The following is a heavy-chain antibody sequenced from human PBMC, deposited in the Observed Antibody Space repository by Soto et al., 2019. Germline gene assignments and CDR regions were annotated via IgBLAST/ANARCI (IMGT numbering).Heavy chain of an antibody. J-gene: IGHJ6*02. CDR3: ARDFSGYSYGRDYYYYGMDV. V-gene: IGHV3-21*01. CDR1: GFTFSSYS. Sequence: GGSLRLSCAASGFTFSSYSMNWVRQAPGKGLEWVSSISSSSSYIYYADSVKGRFTISRDNAKNSLYLQMNSLRAEDTAVYYCARDFSGYSYGRDYYYYGMDVWGQGTTVTVSS. D-gene: IGHD5-18*01. CDR2: ISSSSSYI.